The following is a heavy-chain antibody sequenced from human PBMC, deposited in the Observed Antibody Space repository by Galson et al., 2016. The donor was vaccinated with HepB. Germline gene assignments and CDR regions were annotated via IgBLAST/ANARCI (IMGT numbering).Heavy chain of an antibody. V-gene: IGHV3-74*01. CDR1: GFTFSSYW. CDR3: ARASLHMVRGISQWYFDL. CDR2: INSDGSST. Sequence: ALRLSCAASGFTFSSYWMHWVRHAPGKGLVWVSRINSDGSSTSYADSVKGRFTISRHNAKNTLYLQMNILSAEDTAVYYCARASLHMVRGISQWYFDLWGRGTLVTVSS. J-gene: IGHJ2*01. D-gene: IGHD3-10*01.